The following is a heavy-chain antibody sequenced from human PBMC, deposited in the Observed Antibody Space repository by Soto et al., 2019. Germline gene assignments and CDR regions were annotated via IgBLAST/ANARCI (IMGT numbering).Heavy chain of an antibody. CDR2: ISGHGDAT. D-gene: IGHD3-10*01. Sequence: GGSLRLSCAASGFPFTGYAMSWVRQAPGKGLEWVSAISGHGDATFYADSVKGRFTISRANSKNTLYLHMNSLRAEDPAVCYSANSRVSMVRGLIIIPNYWGHGTLVNVSS. CDR3: ANSRVSMVRGLIIIPNY. V-gene: IGHV3-23*01. CDR1: GFPFTGYA. J-gene: IGHJ4*01.